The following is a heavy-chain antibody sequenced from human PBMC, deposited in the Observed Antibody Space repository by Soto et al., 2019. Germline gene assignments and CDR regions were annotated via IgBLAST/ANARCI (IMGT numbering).Heavy chain of an antibody. CDR3: ARILRLNWFAP. D-gene: IGHD6-25*01. Sequence: QVQLQESGPGLVKPSETLSLTCTVSGGYISSYYWSWIRQPPGKGLEWIGYIYYSGSSNYNPSSKSRVTTSVDTSKNQFSQKLISVTAADTAVYYCARILRLNWFAPWGEGTLVTVSS. J-gene: IGHJ5*02. V-gene: IGHV4-59*08. CDR2: IYYSGSS. CDR1: GGYISSYY.